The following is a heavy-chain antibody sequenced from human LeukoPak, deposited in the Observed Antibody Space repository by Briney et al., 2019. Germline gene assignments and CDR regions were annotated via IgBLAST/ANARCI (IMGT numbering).Heavy chain of an antibody. J-gene: IGHJ4*02. CDR2: IYYSGST. V-gene: IGHV4-59*01. D-gene: IGHD1-14*01. CDR1: GGSISGYY. Sequence: SETLSLTCTVSGGSISGYYWSWFRQPPGKGLEWIGDIYYSGSTNYNPSLKSRVTISVDTSKIQFSLKLSSVTAADTAVYYCVRANHFDYWGQGTLVTVSS. CDR3: VRANHFDY.